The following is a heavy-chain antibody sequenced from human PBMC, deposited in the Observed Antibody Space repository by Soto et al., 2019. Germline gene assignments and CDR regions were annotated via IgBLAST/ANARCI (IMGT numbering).Heavy chain of an antibody. Sequence: QDQLVQSGAEVKKPGASVKVSCKASGYTFSIYGISWVRQAPGQGLEWMGWISAYNGDTKYAQKFQGRVTMTTDTSTSTDYMELRRLRSHDTAVYYCARRVGVTPVYDAYDFWGRGTMVTVSS. V-gene: IGHV1-18*01. J-gene: IGHJ3*01. CDR2: ISAYNGDT. CDR3: ARRVGVTPVYDAYDF. D-gene: IGHD3-10*01. CDR1: GYTFSIYG.